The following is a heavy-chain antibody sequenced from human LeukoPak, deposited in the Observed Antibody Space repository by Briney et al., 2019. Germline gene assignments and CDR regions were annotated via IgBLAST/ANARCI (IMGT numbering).Heavy chain of an antibody. CDR1: GGTFSSYA. V-gene: IGHV1-69*13. CDR3: ARGTTVTISLPDAFDI. Sequence: SVKVSCKASGGTFSSYAISWVRQAPGQGLEWMGGIIPIFGTANYAQKFRGRVTITADESTSTAYMELSSLRSEDTAVYYCARGTTVTISLPDAFDIWGQGTMVTVSS. J-gene: IGHJ3*02. CDR2: IIPIFGTA. D-gene: IGHD4-17*01.